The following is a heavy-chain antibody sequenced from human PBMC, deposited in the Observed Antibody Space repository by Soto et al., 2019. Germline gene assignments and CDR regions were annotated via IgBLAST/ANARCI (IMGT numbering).Heavy chain of an antibody. CDR3: ARAVAVPADFDY. CDR2: INAGNGNT. CDR1: GYTFTGYA. Sequence: QVQLVQSGAEEKKPGASVKVSCKASGYTFTGYAMHWVRQAPGQRLEWMGWINAGNGNTKYSQKFQGRVTITRETSASTAYMELRRLRSEDTAVYYCARAVAVPADFDYWGQGTLVTVSS. D-gene: IGHD6-19*01. J-gene: IGHJ4*02. V-gene: IGHV1-3*05.